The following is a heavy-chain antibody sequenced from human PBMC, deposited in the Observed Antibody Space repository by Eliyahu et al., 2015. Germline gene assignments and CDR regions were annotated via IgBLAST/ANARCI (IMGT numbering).Heavy chain of an antibody. Sequence: EVQLVESGGGLVKPGGSLRLSCAAXGXXFRNAWMSWVRQAPGKGLEWVGRIKTKTDDGTTDYAAPVKGRFTISRDDSKNTLYLQMNSLQTDDTAVYYCTTDTVTMVRERHWGQGTLVTVSS. CDR2: IKTKTDDGTT. V-gene: IGHV3-15*01. CDR1: GXXFRNAW. CDR3: TTDTVTMVRERH. D-gene: IGHD3-10*01. J-gene: IGHJ4*02.